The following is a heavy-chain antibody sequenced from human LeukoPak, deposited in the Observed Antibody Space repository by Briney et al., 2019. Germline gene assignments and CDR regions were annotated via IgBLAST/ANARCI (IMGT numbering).Heavy chain of an antibody. CDR2: MSYVQGDV. V-gene: IGHV3-30*07. J-gene: IGHJ4*02. Sequence: GRSLRLSCAASGFASNGYPMYWVRQAPGKGLEWVAFMSYVQGDVLYADSVKGRFTISRDDSNNTLYLQMNSLRAEDTAVYYCAKRREAVAGFFDYWGQGTLVTVSS. CDR1: GFASNGYP. D-gene: IGHD6-19*01. CDR3: AKRREAVAGFFDY.